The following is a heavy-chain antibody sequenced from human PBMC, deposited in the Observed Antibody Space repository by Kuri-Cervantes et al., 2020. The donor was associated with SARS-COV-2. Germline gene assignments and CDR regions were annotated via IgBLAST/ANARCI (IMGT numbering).Heavy chain of an antibody. Sequence: ASVKVSCKASGYTFTSYGISWVRQAPGQGLEWMGWISAYNGNTNYAQKLQGRVTTTADKSTSTAYMELSSLRSEDTAVYYCARDREGVGATPSFDYWGQGTLVTVSS. CDR2: ISAYNGNT. V-gene: IGHV1-18*01. CDR1: GYTFTSYG. D-gene: IGHD1-26*01. J-gene: IGHJ4*02. CDR3: ARDREGVGATPSFDY.